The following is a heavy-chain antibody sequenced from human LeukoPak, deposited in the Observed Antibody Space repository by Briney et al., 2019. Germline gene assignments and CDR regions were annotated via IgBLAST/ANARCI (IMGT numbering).Heavy chain of an antibody. CDR3: ARTITMVRGAPLVFDY. CDR1: GGSISSSSYY. V-gene: IGHV4-39*01. CDR2: IYYGGST. D-gene: IGHD3-10*01. J-gene: IGHJ4*02. Sequence: SETLSLTCSVSGGSISSSSYYWGWIRQPPGKGLEWIGSIYYGGSTYYNPSLKSRVTVSVDTSKNQFSLKLSSVTAADTAVYYRARTITMVRGAPLVFDYWGQGTLVTVSS.